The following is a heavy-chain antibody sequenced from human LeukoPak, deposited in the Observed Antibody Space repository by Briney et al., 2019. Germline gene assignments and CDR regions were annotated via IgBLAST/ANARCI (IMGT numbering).Heavy chain of an antibody. CDR2: IIPIFGTA. J-gene: IGHJ4*02. CDR3: ARSGAAAGTGNY. D-gene: IGHD6-13*01. CDR1: GGTFSSYA. V-gene: IGHV1-69*13. Sequence: ASVKVSCKASGGTFSSYAISWVRQAPGQGLEWMGGIIPIFGTANYAQKFQGRVTITADESTSTAYMELSSLRSEDTAVYYCARSGAAAGTGNYWGQGTLVTVSS.